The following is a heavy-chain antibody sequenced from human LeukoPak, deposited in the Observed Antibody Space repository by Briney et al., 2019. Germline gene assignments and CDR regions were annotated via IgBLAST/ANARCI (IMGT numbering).Heavy chain of an antibody. CDR2: IYYSGSP. J-gene: IGHJ3*02. Sequence: PSETLSLTCTVSGGSTSSYYWSWIRQPPGKGLEWTGYIYYSGSPNYNPSLKSRVTISVDTSKHQCSLKLSSVTAADTAVYYCARSLRYFDWSDAFDIWGQGTMVTVSS. CDR3: ARSLRYFDWSDAFDI. D-gene: IGHD3-9*01. CDR1: GGSTSSYY. V-gene: IGHV4-59*01.